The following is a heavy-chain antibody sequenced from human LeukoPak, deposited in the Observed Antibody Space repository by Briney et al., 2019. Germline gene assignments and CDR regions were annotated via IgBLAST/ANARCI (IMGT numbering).Heavy chain of an antibody. CDR1: GGSISSYY. Sequence: SETLSLTCTVSGGSISSYYWSWIRQPPGKGLEWIGYIYYSGSTNYNPSLKSRVTISVDTSKNQFSLKLSSVTAADTAVYYCARQVQLWSPNFDYWGQGVLVTVSS. V-gene: IGHV4-59*08. CDR3: ARQVQLWSPNFDY. J-gene: IGHJ4*02. D-gene: IGHD5-18*01. CDR2: IYYSGST.